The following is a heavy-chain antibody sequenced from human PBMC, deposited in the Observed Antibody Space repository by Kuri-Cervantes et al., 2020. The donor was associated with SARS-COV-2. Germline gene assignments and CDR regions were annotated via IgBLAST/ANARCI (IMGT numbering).Heavy chain of an antibody. CDR2: ISSSSSTI. V-gene: IGHV3-48*03. Sequence: LSLTCAASGFTFSSYEMNWVRQAPGKGLEWVSYISSSSSTIYYADSVKGRFTISRDNAKNSLYLQMNSLRTEDTAVYYCAVSRGSGRTPPGYWGQGTLVTVSS. J-gene: IGHJ4*02. D-gene: IGHD3-10*01. CDR3: AVSRGSGRTPPGY. CDR1: GFTFSSYE.